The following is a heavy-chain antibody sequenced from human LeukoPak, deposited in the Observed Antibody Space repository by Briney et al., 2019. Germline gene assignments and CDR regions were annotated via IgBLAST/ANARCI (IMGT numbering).Heavy chain of an antibody. CDR3: ARVGYDFWSGYSLVDY. CDR2: ISHEGSNQ. D-gene: IGHD3-3*01. J-gene: IGHJ4*02. V-gene: IGHV3-30*03. CDR1: GLSFGSYG. Sequence: PGGSLRLSCAASGLSFGSYGIRWVRQAPGKGLEWVAVISHEGSNQYYADSMKGRFTISRDNSKNMAYLQMNSLRAEDTAVYYCARVGYDFWSGYSLVDYWGQGTLVTVSS.